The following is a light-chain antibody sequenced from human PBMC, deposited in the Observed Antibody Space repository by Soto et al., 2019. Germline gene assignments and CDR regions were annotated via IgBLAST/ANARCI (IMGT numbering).Light chain of an antibody. J-gene: IGKJ1*01. CDR3: QHYNNWHPGT. Sequence: EIVMTQSPATLSVSPGERATLSCRASQSVSSNLAWYQQKPGQAPRLLIYGASTRATGIPARFSGSGSGTECTLTNRSLQTEDFAVYYGQHYNNWHPGTIGQGTKVEIK. CDR2: GAS. CDR1: QSVSSN. V-gene: IGKV3-15*01.